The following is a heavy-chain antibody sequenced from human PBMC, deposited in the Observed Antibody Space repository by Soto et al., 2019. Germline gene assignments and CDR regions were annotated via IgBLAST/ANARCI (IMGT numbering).Heavy chain of an antibody. CDR3: ARALRFLEWSPPGYYMDV. D-gene: IGHD3-3*01. CDR2: IYYSGST. CDR1: GGSISSYY. V-gene: IGHV4-59*01. Sequence: QVQLQESGPGLVKPSETLSLTCTVSGGSISSYYWSWIRQPPGKGLEWIGYIYYSGSTNYNPSLKSRVTISVDTSKNQLSLKLSSVTAADTAVYYCARALRFLEWSPPGYYMDVWGKGTTVTVSS. J-gene: IGHJ6*03.